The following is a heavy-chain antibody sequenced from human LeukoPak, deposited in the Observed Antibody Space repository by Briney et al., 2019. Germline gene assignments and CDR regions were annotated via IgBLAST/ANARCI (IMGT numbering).Heavy chain of an antibody. Sequence: GGSLRVSCAASGFTFSSYGLHWVRKAPGKGLKRVAVISYVGSNKYYADSVKGRFTISRDNSQNTLYLQMNGLRAEATDVYSCAKTPDGGGDSARDFDIWGQGTMVTVSS. CDR1: GFTFSSYG. J-gene: IGHJ3*02. CDR3: AKTPDGGGDSARDFDI. D-gene: IGHD2-21*02. V-gene: IGHV3-30*18. CDR2: ISYVGSNK.